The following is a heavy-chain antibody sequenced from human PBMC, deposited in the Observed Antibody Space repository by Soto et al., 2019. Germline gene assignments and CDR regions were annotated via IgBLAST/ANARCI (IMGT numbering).Heavy chain of an antibody. CDR3: AKVGGYCSGGSCSEEDYYYYYYMDV. D-gene: IGHD2-15*01. V-gene: IGHV3-23*01. CDR2: ISGSGGST. J-gene: IGHJ6*03. CDR1: GFTFSSYA. Sequence: GGSLGLSCAAAGFTFSSYAMSWVRQAPGKGLEWVSAISGSGGSTYYADSVKGRFTISRDNSKNTLYLQMNSLRAEDTAVYYCAKVGGYCSGGSCSEEDYYYYYYMDVWGKGTTVTGSS.